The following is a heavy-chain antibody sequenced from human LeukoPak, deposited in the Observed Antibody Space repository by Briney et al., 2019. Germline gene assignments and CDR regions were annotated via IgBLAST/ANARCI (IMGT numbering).Heavy chain of an antibody. CDR2: IIPILDSP. Sequence: SVKVSCKASGGTFTTHVISWVRQAPGQGLEWMGRIIPILDSPKYAQKFQGRVTITADKSTSTAYMELSSLRSEDTAVYYCARGGDILTGYPDAYYGMDVWGQGTTVTVSS. CDR3: ARGGDILTGYPDAYYGMDV. CDR1: GGTFTTHV. V-gene: IGHV1-69*06. J-gene: IGHJ6*02. D-gene: IGHD3-9*01.